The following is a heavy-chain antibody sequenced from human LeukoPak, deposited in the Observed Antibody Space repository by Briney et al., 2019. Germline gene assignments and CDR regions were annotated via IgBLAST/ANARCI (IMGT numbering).Heavy chain of an antibody. J-gene: IGHJ4*02. Sequence: GESLKISCKASTYGFSAYWIGWVRQMPGSGLEWVGIIYPSDSDTRYSPSFQGQVTISADESINTAYLQWSSLEASDTAMYYCAQGVSSDYFEYRGQGSLVTVSS. V-gene: IGHV5-51*01. CDR1: TYGFSAYW. CDR2: IYPSDSDT. CDR3: AQGVSSDYFEY. D-gene: IGHD3-22*01.